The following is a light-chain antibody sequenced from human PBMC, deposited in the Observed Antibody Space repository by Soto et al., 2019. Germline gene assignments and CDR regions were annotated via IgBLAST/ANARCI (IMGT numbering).Light chain of an antibody. CDR3: QAWDNSLV. V-gene: IGLV3-1*01. CDR2: QDS. Sequence: SYELTQPPSVSVSPGQTASITCSVDKLGDKYACWYQQKPGQSPVLVIYQDSKRPSGIPERFSGSNSGNTATLTISGTQAMDEADYYWQAWDNSLVFGGGTKLTVL. CDR1: KLGDKY. J-gene: IGLJ2*01.